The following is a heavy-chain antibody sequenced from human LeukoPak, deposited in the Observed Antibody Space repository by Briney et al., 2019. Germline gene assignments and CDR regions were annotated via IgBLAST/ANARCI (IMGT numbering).Heavy chain of an antibody. CDR3: ARGSSIFGVVEN. D-gene: IGHD3-3*01. V-gene: IGHV1-46*01. Sequence: ASVKVSCKASGYTFPSYSMHWVRQAPGQGLEWMGIINPSGGSTSYAQKFQGRVTMTRDTSTSTVYMELSSLRSEDTAVYYCARGSSIFGVVENWGQGTLVTVSS. CDR1: GYTFPSYS. J-gene: IGHJ4*02. CDR2: INPSGGST.